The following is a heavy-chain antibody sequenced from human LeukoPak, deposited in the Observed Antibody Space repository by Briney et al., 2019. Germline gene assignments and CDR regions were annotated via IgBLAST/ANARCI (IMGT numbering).Heavy chain of an antibody. D-gene: IGHD3-3*01. J-gene: IGHJ5*02. CDR2: INPNSGGT. V-gene: IGHV1-2*02. CDR1: GYTFTGYY. CDR3: ARVGDDYDFLYNWFDP. Sequence: ASVKVSCKASGYTFTGYYMHWVRQAPGQGLEWMGWINPNSGGTNYAQKFQGRVTMTRDTSISTAYMELRSLRSDDTAVYYCARVGDDYDFLYNWFDPWGQGTLVTVSS.